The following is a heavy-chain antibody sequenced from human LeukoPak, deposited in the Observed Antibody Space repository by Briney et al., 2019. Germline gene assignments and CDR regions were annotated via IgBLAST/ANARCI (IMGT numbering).Heavy chain of an antibody. CDR2: IYYSGST. J-gene: IGHJ4*02. Sequence: PSETLSLTCTVSGVSISSYYWSWIRQPPGKGLEWIGYIYYSGSTNYNPSLKSRVTISVDTSKNQFSLKLSSVTAADTAVYYCAGNGYSFYYFDYWGQGTLVTVSS. CDR1: GVSISSYY. CDR3: AGNGYSFYYFDY. V-gene: IGHV4-59*01. D-gene: IGHD5-24*01.